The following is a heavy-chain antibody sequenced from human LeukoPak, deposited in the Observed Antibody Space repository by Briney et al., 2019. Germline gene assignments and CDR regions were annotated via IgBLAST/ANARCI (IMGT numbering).Heavy chain of an antibody. CDR3: ARKLIVVVPAATVDYSSPDAFDI. CDR1: GYTFTGYY. CDR2: INPNSGGT. Sequence: GASVKVSCKASGYTFTGYYMHWVRQAPGQGLEWMGWINPNSGGTNYAQKFQGWATMTRDTSISTAYMELSRLRSDDTAVYYCARKLIVVVPAATVDYSSPDAFDIWGQGTMVTVSS. V-gene: IGHV1-2*04. J-gene: IGHJ3*02. D-gene: IGHD2-2*01.